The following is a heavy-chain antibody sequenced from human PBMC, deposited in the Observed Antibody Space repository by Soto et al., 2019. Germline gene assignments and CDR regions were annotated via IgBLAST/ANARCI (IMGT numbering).Heavy chain of an antibody. CDR2: IIPILGIA. CDR1: GGTFSSYT. Sequence: QVQLVQSGAEVKKPGSSVKVSCKASGGTFSSYTISWVRQAPGQGLEWMGRIIPILGIANYAQKFQGRVTITADKSTSTAYMELSSLRSEDTAVYYCAHLARGPEDNWFDPWGQGTLVTVSS. V-gene: IGHV1-69*02. D-gene: IGHD1-26*01. CDR3: AHLARGPEDNWFDP. J-gene: IGHJ5*02.